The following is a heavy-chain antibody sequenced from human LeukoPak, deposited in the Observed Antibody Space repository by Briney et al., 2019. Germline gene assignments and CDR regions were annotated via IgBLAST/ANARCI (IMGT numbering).Heavy chain of an antibody. CDR3: ARSAIDAFDI. Sequence: SETLSLTCTVSGGSISSYYWSWVRHPPGKGQECIGYIYNSESTNYNPSLKSRVSISVDTSTNQFSLKLSSATAVDTAVYYCARSAIDAFDIWGQGTMVTVSS. CDR1: GGSISSYY. J-gene: IGHJ3*02. V-gene: IGHV4-59*08. D-gene: IGHD6-25*01. CDR2: IYNSEST.